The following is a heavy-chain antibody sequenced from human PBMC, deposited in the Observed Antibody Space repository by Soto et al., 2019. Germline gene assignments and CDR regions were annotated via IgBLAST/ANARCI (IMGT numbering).Heavy chain of an antibody. Sequence: SETLSLTCTVSGGSISSGGYYWSWIRQQPGKGLEWIGYIYYSGSTYYNPSLKSRVTISVDTSKNQFSLKLSSVTAAVTAVYFCARFPGRGDAFDIWGQGKMVTVSS. CDR1: GGSISSGGYY. V-gene: IGHV4-31*03. J-gene: IGHJ3*02. CDR2: IYYSGST. CDR3: ARFPGRGDAFDI.